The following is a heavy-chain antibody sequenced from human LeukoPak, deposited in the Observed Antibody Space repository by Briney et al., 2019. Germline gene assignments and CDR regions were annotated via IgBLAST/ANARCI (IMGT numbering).Heavy chain of an antibody. V-gene: IGHV4-61*01. D-gene: IGHD1-7*01. Sequence: SETLSLTCAVSGGSISSSNWWSWIRQPPGKGLQWIGYISYSGSTNYNPSFKSRVTISVDTSKNQLSLKLSSVTAADTAVYYCARDPGGNWNYDYWGQGTLVTVSS. J-gene: IGHJ4*02. CDR2: ISYSGST. CDR1: GGSISSSNW. CDR3: ARDPGGNWNYDY.